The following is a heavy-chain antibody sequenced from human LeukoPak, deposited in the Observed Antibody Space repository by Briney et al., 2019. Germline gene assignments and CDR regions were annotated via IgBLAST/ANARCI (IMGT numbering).Heavy chain of an antibody. J-gene: IGHJ2*01. CDR1: GSSFTSFG. Sequence: GAPLNISCKCSGSSFTSFGITGLGRMPARGREWWRRIDPSGFITNYSPSFQGHVTISADMSINPSYLQWTTLNASDTPMYSCARQGRGSYAFDLWGRGTLVTVSS. V-gene: IGHV5-10-1*01. D-gene: IGHD1-26*01. CDR3: ARQGRGSYAFDL. CDR2: IDPSGFIT.